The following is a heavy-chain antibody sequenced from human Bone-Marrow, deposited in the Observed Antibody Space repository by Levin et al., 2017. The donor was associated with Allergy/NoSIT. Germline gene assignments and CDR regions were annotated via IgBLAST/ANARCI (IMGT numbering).Heavy chain of an antibody. Sequence: SQTLSLTCTVSGDSLSTSFWSWIRQSPGKGLEWIGYIYDSGTTDYNPSLRSRVTISVDTSENQFYLRLRSVTAADTAVYYCAREFSFRFDSWGHGTLVTVSS. CDR2: IYDSGTT. CDR1: GDSLSTSF. D-gene: IGHD2-15*01. CDR3: AREFSFRFDS. J-gene: IGHJ4*01. V-gene: IGHV4-59*01.